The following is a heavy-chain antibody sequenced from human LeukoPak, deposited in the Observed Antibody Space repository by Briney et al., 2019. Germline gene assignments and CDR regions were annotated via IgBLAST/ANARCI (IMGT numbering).Heavy chain of an antibody. CDR2: IYYTGTT. CDR3: ARSLGRYSSGPYY. D-gene: IGHD5-18*01. V-gene: IGHV4-39*01. J-gene: IGHJ4*02. CDR1: GGSISNSAYY. Sequence: SETLSLTCAVSGGSISNSAYYWAWIRQTPGKELEWIASIYYTGTTSHNPSLESRVTISVDTSKNQFSLRLTSVTAADTAVYYCARSLGRYSSGPYYWGRGILVTVSS.